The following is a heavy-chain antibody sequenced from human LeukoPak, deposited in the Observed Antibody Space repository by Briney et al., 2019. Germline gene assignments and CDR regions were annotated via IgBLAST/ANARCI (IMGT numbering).Heavy chain of an antibody. Sequence: ASVKVSCKASGYTFTSYAMNWVRQAPGQGLEWMGWINTNTGNPTYAQGFTGRFVFSLDTSVSTAYLQISSLKAEDTAVYYCARPNCSGGSCYLDNWFDPWGQGTLVTVSS. CDR2: INTNTGNP. V-gene: IGHV7-4-1*02. J-gene: IGHJ5*02. CDR3: ARPNCSGGSCYLDNWFDP. D-gene: IGHD2-15*01. CDR1: GYTFTSYA.